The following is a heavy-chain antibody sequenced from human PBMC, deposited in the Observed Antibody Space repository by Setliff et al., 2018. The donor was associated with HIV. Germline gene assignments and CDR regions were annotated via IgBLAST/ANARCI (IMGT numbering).Heavy chain of an antibody. CDR1: GGPISSNW. V-gene: IGHV4-4*02. J-gene: IGHJ4*02. CDR3: GGNGYYSIDY. D-gene: IGHD3-22*01. CDR2: IYHSGST. Sequence: PSETLSLTCAVSGGPISSNWWSWVRQSPGKGLEWIGEIYHSGSTHYNPSLQSRVTISLDKSKSQFSLKLNSVTAADTAVYYCGGNGYYSIDYWGQGTLVTVS.